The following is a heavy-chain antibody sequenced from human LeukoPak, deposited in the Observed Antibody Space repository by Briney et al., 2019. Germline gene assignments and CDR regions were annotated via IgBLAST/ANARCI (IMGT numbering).Heavy chain of an antibody. CDR1: GFPIISSY. CDR2: IYSGGIT. D-gene: IGHD6-13*01. Sequence: PGGSLRLSCAVSGFPIISSYMSWGRQAPGKGLEWVSVIYSGGITYYADSVKGRFTISRDNSKNTLYLQMNSLRAEDTALYYCARGYSSSWVALDYWGQGTLVTVSS. V-gene: IGHV3-53*01. J-gene: IGHJ4*02. CDR3: ARGYSSSWVALDY.